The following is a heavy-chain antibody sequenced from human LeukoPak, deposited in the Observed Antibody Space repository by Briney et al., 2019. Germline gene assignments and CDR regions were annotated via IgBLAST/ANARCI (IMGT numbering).Heavy chain of an antibody. CDR3: ARGRITMVRGPRPCAFDI. D-gene: IGHD3-10*01. V-gene: IGHV1-8*01. CDR2: MNPNSGNT. CDR1: GYTFTSYD. J-gene: IGHJ3*02. Sequence: ASVKVSCKASGYTFTSYDINWVRQATGQGLEWMGWMNPNSGNTGYAQKFQDRVTMTRNTSISTAYMELSSLRSEDTAVYYCARGRITMVRGPRPCAFDIWGQGTMVTVSS.